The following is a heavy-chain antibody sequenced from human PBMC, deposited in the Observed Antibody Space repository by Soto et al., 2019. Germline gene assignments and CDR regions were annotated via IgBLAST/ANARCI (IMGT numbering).Heavy chain of an antibody. J-gene: IGHJ6*02. V-gene: IGHV4-31*03. CDR1: GGSIRSGGYF. CDR2: IYYNSGST. CDR3: TRDKSLPYTSGSGKGYYGMDV. D-gene: IGHD3-10*01. Sequence: QVQLQESGPGLVKPSQTLSLTCIVSGGSIRSGGYFWSWVRQHPGKGLEGIGNIYYNSGSTYYTPSLKSRVSISVAVAKNQFSLDLSSVTAADAVVYFCTRDKSLPYTSGSGKGYYGMDVWGQGTTVIVS.